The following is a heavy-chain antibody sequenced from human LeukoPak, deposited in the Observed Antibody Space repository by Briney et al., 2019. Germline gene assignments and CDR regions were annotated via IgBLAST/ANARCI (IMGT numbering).Heavy chain of an antibody. CDR2: IYTSGST. Sequence: PSETLSLTCTVSGGSISSYYWSWIRQPAGKGLEWIGRIYTSGSTNYNPSLKSRVTMSVDTSKNQFSLKLSSVTAANTAVYYCARDGYSSSWYSPGFDYWGQGTLVTVSS. V-gene: IGHV4-4*07. CDR3: ARDGYSSSWYSPGFDY. CDR1: GGSISSYY. D-gene: IGHD6-13*01. J-gene: IGHJ4*02.